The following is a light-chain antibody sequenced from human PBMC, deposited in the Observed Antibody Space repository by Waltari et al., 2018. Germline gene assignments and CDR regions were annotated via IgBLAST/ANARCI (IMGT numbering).Light chain of an antibody. J-gene: IGLJ2*01. CDR1: SSTLGSNY. CDR3: GTWDNNLSAVV. Sequence: QSVLTQPPSVSAAPGKKVPISCFGSSSTLGSNYVSWYQQLPGTAPKLLIYDNNKGPSGIPDRFSGAKSGTSATLDITGLQTGDEADYYCGTWDNNLSAVVFGGGTKLTVL. V-gene: IGLV1-51*01. CDR2: DNN.